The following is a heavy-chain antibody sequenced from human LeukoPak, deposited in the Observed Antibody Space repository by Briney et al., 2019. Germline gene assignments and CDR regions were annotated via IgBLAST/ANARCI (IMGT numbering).Heavy chain of an antibody. V-gene: IGHV3-30*04. Sequence: TGGSLRLSCAASGFIFSDYAMRWVRQAPGKGLEWVAIISHDGSNKYHADSVKGRFTISRDNSKNTLYLQMNSLIDEDTAVYLCARDFGGLRWNYYFDYWGQGTLVTVSS. CDR2: ISHDGSNK. CDR1: GFIFSDYA. D-gene: IGHD4-23*01. J-gene: IGHJ4*02. CDR3: ARDFGGLRWNYYFDY.